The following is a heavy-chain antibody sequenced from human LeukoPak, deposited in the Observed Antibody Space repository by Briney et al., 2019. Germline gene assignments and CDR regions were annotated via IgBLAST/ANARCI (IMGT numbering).Heavy chain of an antibody. V-gene: IGHV3-7*01. J-gene: IGHJ6*03. CDR1: GFTFSSYE. CDR3: AGEGWFPVYYYYYYMDV. D-gene: IGHD6-19*01. CDR2: IKQDGSEK. Sequence: GGSLRLSCAASGFTFSSYEMNWVRQAPGKGLEWVANIKQDGSEKYYVDSVKGRFTISRDNAKNSLYLQMNSLRAEDTAVYYCAGEGWFPVYYYYYYMDVWGKGTTVTVSS.